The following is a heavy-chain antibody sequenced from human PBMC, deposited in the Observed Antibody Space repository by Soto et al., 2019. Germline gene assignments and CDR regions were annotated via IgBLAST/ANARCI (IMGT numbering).Heavy chain of an antibody. CDR1: GFSFGSDA. CDR3: ARWSYLDY. CDR2: ISGSDGKT. J-gene: IGHJ4*02. D-gene: IGHD3-3*01. Sequence: SLRLSCAASGFSFGSDALSWVRQAPGKGLEWVSTISGSDGKTFYADSVKGRFSISRDTSQSTLYLQMNSLRADDTAMYYCARWSYLDYWGQGTRVTVS. V-gene: IGHV3-23*01.